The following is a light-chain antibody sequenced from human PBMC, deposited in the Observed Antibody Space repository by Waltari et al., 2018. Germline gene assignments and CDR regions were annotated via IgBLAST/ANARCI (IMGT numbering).Light chain of an antibody. Sequence: ETVLTQSPGTLSLSPGERATLSCRASQSISRTLVWYQKKPGQAPRLLIYAASTRATGIPDRFSGSGSGTDFSLTISRLEPEDFAVYYCQHYLRLPVTFGQGTKVEIK. CDR1: QSISRT. J-gene: IGKJ1*01. CDR2: AAS. V-gene: IGKV3-20*01. CDR3: QHYLRLPVT.